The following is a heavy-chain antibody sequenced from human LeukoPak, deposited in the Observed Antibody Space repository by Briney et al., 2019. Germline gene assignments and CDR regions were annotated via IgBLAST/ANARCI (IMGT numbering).Heavy chain of an antibody. V-gene: IGHV3-53*01. CDR2: IYGGETT. Sequence: GGSLRLSCAASGFIVTNNYMSWVRQAPGKGLGWGSSIYGGETTEYAGSVKGRFTISRDTSKNTLYLQMNSLRTEDTAVYYCATLYGGQRADGYWGQGTLVTVSS. CDR3: ATLYGGQRADGY. CDR1: GFIVTNNY. J-gene: IGHJ4*02. D-gene: IGHD2-15*01.